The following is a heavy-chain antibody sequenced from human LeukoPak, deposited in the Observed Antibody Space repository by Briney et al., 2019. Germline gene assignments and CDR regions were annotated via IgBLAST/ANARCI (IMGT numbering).Heavy chain of an antibody. CDR3: AREKTYGGNRWFDP. CDR1: GGSISSSSYY. CDR2: IYYSGST. D-gene: IGHD4-23*01. J-gene: IGHJ5*02. Sequence: SETLSLTCTVSGGSISSSSYYWGWIRQPPGKGLEWIGSIYYSGSTNYNPSLKSRVTISVDTSKNQFSLKLSSVTAADTAVYYCAREKTYGGNRWFDPWGQGTLVTVSS. V-gene: IGHV4-39*07.